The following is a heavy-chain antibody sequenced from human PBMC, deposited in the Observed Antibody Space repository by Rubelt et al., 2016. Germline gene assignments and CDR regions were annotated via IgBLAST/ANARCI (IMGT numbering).Heavy chain of an antibody. J-gene: IGHJ6*02. V-gene: IGHV4-59*01. Sequence: QVQLQESGPGLVKPSETLSLTCTVSGGSISSYYWSWIRQPPGKGLEWIGYIYYSGSTNYNPSLKSRVTISVDTSKNQFSLKLSSVTAADTAVYYCARENPLTYYYGMDVWGQGTTVTVSS. CDR3: ARENPLTYYYGMDV. CDR1: GGSISSYY. CDR2: IYYSGST.